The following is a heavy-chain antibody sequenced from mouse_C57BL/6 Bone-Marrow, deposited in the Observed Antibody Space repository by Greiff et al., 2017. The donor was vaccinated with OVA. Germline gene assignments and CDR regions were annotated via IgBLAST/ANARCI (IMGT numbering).Heavy chain of an antibody. D-gene: IGHD1-1*01. CDR2: IYPRSGNT. CDR1: GYTFTSYG. J-gene: IGHJ4*01. Sequence: QVQLQQSGAELARPGASVKLSCKASGYTFTSYGISWVKQRTGQGLEWIGEIYPRSGNTYYNKKFKGKATLTADKSSSTAYMELRSLTSEDAAVYFGESYYGSSYHYYAMDYWGQGTSVTVSS. CDR3: ESYYGSSYHYYAMDY. V-gene: IGHV1-81*01.